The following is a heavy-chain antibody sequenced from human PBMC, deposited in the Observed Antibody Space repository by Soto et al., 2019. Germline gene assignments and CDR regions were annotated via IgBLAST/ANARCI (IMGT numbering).Heavy chain of an antibody. V-gene: IGHV3-23*01. CDR1: GFTFSSYA. CDR3: AKELEVDTRYYYYYGMDV. CDR2: ISGSGGST. D-gene: IGHD2-8*02. Sequence: SLRLSCAASGFTFSSYAMSWVRQAPGKGLEWVSAISGSGGSTYYADSVKGRFTISRDNSKNTLYLQMNSLRAEDTAVYYCAKELEVDTRYYYYYGMDVWGQGTTVTVSS. J-gene: IGHJ6*02.